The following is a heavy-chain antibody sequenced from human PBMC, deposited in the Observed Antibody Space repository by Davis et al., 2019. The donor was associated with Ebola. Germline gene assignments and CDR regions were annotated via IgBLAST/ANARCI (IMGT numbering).Heavy chain of an antibody. J-gene: IGHJ4*02. Sequence: SETLSLTCTVSGGSISSSSWSWIRQPPGKGLEWIGYIYYSGSTNYNPSLKSRVTISVDTSKNQFSLKLTSVTAADTAMYYCARELAVAGFDYWGQGTLVTVTS. V-gene: IGHV4-59*12. D-gene: IGHD6-19*01. CDR3: ARELAVAGFDY. CDR1: GGSISSSS. CDR2: IYYSGST.